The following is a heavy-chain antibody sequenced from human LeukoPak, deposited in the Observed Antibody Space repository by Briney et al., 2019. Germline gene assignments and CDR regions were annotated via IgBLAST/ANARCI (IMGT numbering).Heavy chain of an antibody. J-gene: IGHJ4*02. Sequence: PGGSLRLSCAASGFTFSSYGMHWVRQAPVKGLEWVAVIWYDGSNKYYADSVKGRFTISRDNSKNTLYLQMNSLRAEDTAVYYCARDLDDSSGYYYFDYWGQGTLVTVSS. CDR2: IWYDGSNK. CDR3: ARDLDDSSGYYYFDY. V-gene: IGHV3-33*01. D-gene: IGHD3-22*01. CDR1: GFTFSSYG.